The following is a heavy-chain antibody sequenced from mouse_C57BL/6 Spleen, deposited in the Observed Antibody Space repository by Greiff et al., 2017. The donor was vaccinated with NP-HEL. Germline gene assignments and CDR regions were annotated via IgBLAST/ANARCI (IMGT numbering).Heavy chain of an antibody. V-gene: IGHV1-78*01. CDR3: ASYFPYDALFDY. CDR1: GYTFTNHP. J-gene: IGHJ2*01. D-gene: IGHD2-3*01. Sequence: VQLQQSDAELVKPGASVKISCKVSGYTFTNHPIHWMKQRPEQGLEWIGYIYPRDGSPKYNEKFKGKATLTEDKSSSTAYMQPNSLPSEDSAVYVCASYFPYDALFDYWGQGTTLTVSS. CDR2: IYPRDGSP.